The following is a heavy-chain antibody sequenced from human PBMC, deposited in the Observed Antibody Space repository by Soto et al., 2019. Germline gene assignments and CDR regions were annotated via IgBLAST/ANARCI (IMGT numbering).Heavy chain of an antibody. J-gene: IGHJ4*02. CDR3: ARGTSGWYYDY. CDR1: GDSISSYF. Sequence: ASETLSLTCTVSGDSISSYFWSWIRQPPGKGLEWIGYIFNSESASYNPSLKSRVTISVDTSKNQLSLKLSSVTAADTAVYYCARGTSGWYYDYWGQGTLVTVSS. D-gene: IGHD6-19*01. V-gene: IGHV4-59*01. CDR2: IFNSESA.